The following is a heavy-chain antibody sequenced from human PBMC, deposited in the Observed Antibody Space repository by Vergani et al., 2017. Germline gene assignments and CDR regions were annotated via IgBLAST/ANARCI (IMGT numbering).Heavy chain of an antibody. CDR2: IWYDGRKK. J-gene: IGHJ5*02. CDR1: GFTFSSYG. V-gene: IGHV3-33*01. CDR3: ARDVREYDFWSGYYRDNWFDP. Sequence: QVQLVESGGGVVQPGRSLRLSCAASGFTFSSYGMHWVRQAPGKGLEWVAVIWYDGRKKYYADSVKGRFTISRDNSKNTLYLQMNSLRAEDTAVYYCARDVREYDFWSGYYRDNWFDPWGQGTLVTVSS. D-gene: IGHD3-3*01.